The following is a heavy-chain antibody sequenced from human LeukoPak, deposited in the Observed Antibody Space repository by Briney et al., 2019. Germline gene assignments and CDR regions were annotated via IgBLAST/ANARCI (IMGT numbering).Heavy chain of an antibody. CDR2: IKSNNDGGTT. CDR3: TPVMVEDFGF. J-gene: IGHJ4*02. Sequence: GGSLRLSCAASGFIFNKAWMKWVRQAPGKGREWVGRIKSNNDGGTTDYASPVEGRFIISTDDSKNTIYQQMNRLIIDDTAIYYCTPVMVEDFGFWGQGTLVTVSS. D-gene: IGHD2-21*01. V-gene: IGHV3-15*01. CDR1: GFIFNKAW.